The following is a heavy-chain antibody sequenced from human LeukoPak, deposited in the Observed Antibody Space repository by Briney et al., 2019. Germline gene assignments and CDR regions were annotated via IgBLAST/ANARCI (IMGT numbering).Heavy chain of an antibody. CDR3: ARVRGAARRYYYYMDV. CDR2: INHSGST. CDR1: GGSFSGYY. D-gene: IGHD6-6*01. Sequence: SETLSLTCAVYGGSFSGYYWSWIRQPPGKGLEWIGEINHSGSTNYNPSLKSRVTISVDTSKNQFSLKLSSATAADTAVYYCARVRGAARRYYYYMDVWGKGTTVTVSS. J-gene: IGHJ6*03. V-gene: IGHV4-34*01.